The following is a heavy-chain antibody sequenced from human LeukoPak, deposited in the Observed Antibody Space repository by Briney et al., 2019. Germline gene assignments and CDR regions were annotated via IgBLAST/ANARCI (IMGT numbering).Heavy chain of an antibody. Sequence: PGGSLRLSCAASGFTFSNAWMNWVRQAPGKGLEWVAIIWYDGSDKYYAESVKGRFTISRDNSKNTLYLQVSSLRAEDTAVYYCARVGCTGGSCLAYNYYAMDVWGQGTTVTVSS. CDR3: ARVGCTGGSCLAYNYYAMDV. D-gene: IGHD2-15*01. CDR2: IWYDGSDK. V-gene: IGHV3-33*08. CDR1: GFTFSNAW. J-gene: IGHJ6*02.